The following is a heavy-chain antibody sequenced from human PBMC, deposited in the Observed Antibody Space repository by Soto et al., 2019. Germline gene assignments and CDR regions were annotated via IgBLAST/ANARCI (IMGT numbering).Heavy chain of an antibody. Sequence: GESLKISCKGSGYSFTSYWIGWVRQMPGKGLEWMGIIYPCDSDTRYSPSFQGQVTISADKSISTAYLQWSSLKASDTAMYYCARRPVTDYYYYGMDVWGQGTTVTVSS. CDR3: ARRPVTDYYYYGMDV. CDR1: GYSFTSYW. V-gene: IGHV5-51*01. CDR2: IYPCDSDT. J-gene: IGHJ6*02. D-gene: IGHD4-17*01.